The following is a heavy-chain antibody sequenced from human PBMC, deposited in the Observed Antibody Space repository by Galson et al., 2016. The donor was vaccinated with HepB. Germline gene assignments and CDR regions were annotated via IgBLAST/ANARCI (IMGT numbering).Heavy chain of an antibody. CDR2: VNSDGSST. Sequence: SLRLSCAASGFPFSSYLMHWVRQAPGKGLVGVSRVNSDGSSTSYADSVKGRFTISKDNAKNTLYLQMNSLRAEDTAVYFCAREGYGPLYYYFYYMDVWGKGTTVTVSS. V-gene: IGHV3-74*01. CDR1: GFPFSSYL. J-gene: IGHJ6*03. D-gene: IGHD5-18*01. CDR3: AREGYGPLYYYFYYMDV.